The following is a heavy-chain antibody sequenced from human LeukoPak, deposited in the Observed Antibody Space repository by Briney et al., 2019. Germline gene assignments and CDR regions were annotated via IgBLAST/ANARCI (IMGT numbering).Heavy chain of an antibody. D-gene: IGHD1-26*01. J-gene: IGHJ4*02. V-gene: IGHV3-21*01. CDR1: GFTLSSYS. Sequence: GGSLRLSCAASGFTLSSYSMNWVRQAPGKGLEWVSSISSSSSYIYYADSVKGRFTISRDNAKNSLYLQMNSLRAEDTAVHYCARDRSGSYGYWGQGTLVTVSS. CDR2: ISSSSSYI. CDR3: ARDRSGSYGY.